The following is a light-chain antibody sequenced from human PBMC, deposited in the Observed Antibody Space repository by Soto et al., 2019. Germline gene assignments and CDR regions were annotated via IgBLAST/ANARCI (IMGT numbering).Light chain of an antibody. CDR2: SND. J-gene: IGLJ2*01. CDR1: SSNIGSNI. CDR3: SAWDASLNAVL. V-gene: IGLV1-44*01. Sequence: QLVLSQPPSASGTPGQRVTISCSGRSSNIGSNIVNWYQQLPGTAPKLLIYSNDQRPSGVPDRFSGSKSGTSASLAISGLQYEDEADYYCSAWDASLNAVLFGGGTKLTVL.